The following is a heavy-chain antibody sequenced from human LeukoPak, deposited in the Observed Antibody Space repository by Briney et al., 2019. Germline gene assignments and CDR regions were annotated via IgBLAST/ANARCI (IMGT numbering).Heavy chain of an antibody. Sequence: PGGSLRLSCAASGFTFNIYAMSLVRQTPGKGLEWVSSITSRDGTTYYTDSVKGRFTISRDNSENTLYLQMNSLRAEDTAIYYCVRDRPNYYDSSGHYYRRDGDYWGQGTLVTVSS. CDR2: ITSRDGTT. J-gene: IGHJ4*02. D-gene: IGHD3-22*01. V-gene: IGHV3-23*01. CDR3: VRDRPNYYDSSGHYYRRDGDY. CDR1: GFTFNIYA.